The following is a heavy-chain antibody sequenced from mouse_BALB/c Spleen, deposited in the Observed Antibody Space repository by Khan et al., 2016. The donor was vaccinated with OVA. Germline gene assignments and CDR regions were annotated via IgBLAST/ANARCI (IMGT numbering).Heavy chain of an antibody. V-gene: IGHV14-1*02. J-gene: IGHJ3*01. CDR1: GFNIKDYY. CDR2: IDPENGNT. D-gene: IGHD2-3*01. CDR3: ARDGYSPWFAY. Sequence: VQLQQPGAELVRPGALVKLSCKASGFNIKDYYIHWVKQRPEQGLEWIGWIDPENGNTIYDPKFQGKATITADTSSNTAYLQLSSLTSEDTSVYYCARDGYSPWFAYWGQGTLVTVSA.